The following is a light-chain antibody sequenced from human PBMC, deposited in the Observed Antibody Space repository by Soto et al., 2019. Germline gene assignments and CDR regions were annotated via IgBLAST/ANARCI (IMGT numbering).Light chain of an antibody. CDR1: ESVSGSY. CDR3: QHYNSYSEA. CDR2: GAS. V-gene: IGKV3-20*01. J-gene: IGKJ1*01. Sequence: VLTQSPGTLSLSPDERAALSCRASESVSGSYIAWYQQKVGQSPRLLIYGASNRATGIPDRFSGSGSGTEFTLTISSLQPDDFATYDCQHYNSYSEAFGQGTKLDIK.